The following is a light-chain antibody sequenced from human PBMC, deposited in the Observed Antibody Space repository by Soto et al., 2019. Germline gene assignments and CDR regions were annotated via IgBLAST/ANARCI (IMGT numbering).Light chain of an antibody. V-gene: IGKV1-5*03. CDR2: KAS. Sequence: DIQMTQSPSTLSGSVGDRVTITCRASQTISSLLAWYQQKPGKAPKLLIYKASTLKSGVPSRFSGSGSGTEFTLTISSLQPDDFATYYCQHYNSYSEALGQGTKVDNK. CDR1: QTISSL. CDR3: QHYNSYSEA. J-gene: IGKJ1*01.